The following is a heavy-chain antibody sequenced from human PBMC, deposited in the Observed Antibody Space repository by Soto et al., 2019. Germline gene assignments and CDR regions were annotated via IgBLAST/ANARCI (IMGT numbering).Heavy chain of an antibody. Sequence: QVQLVASGAEVKEPGATVRVSCKASGYTFASYAISWMRQAPGQGLEWMGWISAYNGNTNYAQKLQGRVTMTTDTSTSTAYMELRSLRSDDTAVYYCARDPPPPDYWGQGTLVTVSS. V-gene: IGHV1-18*01. CDR3: ARDPPPPDY. CDR2: ISAYNGNT. J-gene: IGHJ4*02. CDR1: GYTFASYA.